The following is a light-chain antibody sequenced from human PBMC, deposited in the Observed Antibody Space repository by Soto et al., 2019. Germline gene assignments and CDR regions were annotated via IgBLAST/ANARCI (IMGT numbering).Light chain of an antibody. J-gene: IGKJ1*01. CDR2: CAS. Sequence: EIVMTQSPATLSVSPGERATLSCRASQSVSSNLAWYQQKPGQAPRLLIYCASTRAAGIPARFSGSGSGTEFTLTISSLQSEDFAVYYCQQYNNWWTFGQGTKV. CDR1: QSVSSN. V-gene: IGKV3-15*01. CDR3: QQYNNWWT.